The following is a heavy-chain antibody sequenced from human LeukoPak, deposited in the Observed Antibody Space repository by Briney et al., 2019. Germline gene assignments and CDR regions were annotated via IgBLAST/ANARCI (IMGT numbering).Heavy chain of an antibody. CDR1: GYTFTGYY. V-gene: IGHV1-2*02. CDR3: ARLYYDFWSGYDKGFDY. CDR2: INPNSGGT. Sequence: ALVKVSCKASGYTFTGYYMHWVRQAPGQGLEWMGWINPNSGGTNYAQKFQGRVTMTRDTSISTAYMELSRLRSDDTAVYYCARLYYDFWSGYDKGFDYWGQGALVAVSS. D-gene: IGHD3-3*01. J-gene: IGHJ4*02.